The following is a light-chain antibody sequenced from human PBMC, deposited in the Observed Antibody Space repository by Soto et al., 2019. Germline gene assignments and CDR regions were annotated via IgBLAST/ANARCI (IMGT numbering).Light chain of an antibody. CDR1: QGIRND. J-gene: IGKJ4*01. V-gene: IGKV1-6*01. CDR3: LPDYNFSSLG. CDR2: AAS. Sequence: AIQMTQSPSSLSASVGDRVTITCRASQGIRNDLGWYQQKPGKAPKLLIYAASSLQSGVPSRFSGSGSGTDFTLTISSLQPEDFATYYCLPDYNFSSLGFGGGTKVEIK.